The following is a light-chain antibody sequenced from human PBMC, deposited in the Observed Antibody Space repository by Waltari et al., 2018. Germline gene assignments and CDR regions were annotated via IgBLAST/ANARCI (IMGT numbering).Light chain of an antibody. V-gene: IGKV1-5*03. CDR1: PSFSSR. CDR3: QQYNSYPLT. Sequence: DIQMHQSPSTLSASVGDRVTITCRASPSFSSRLAWYQQKPGKAPKHLIYMASSLESGVPSRFSGSGSGTEFTLTISSLQPDDFATYYCQQYNSYPLTFGQGTKLEIK. J-gene: IGKJ2*01. CDR2: MAS.